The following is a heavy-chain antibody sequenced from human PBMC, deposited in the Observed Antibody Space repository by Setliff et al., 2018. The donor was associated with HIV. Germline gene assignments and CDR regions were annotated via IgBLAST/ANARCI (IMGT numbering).Heavy chain of an antibody. D-gene: IGHD3-10*01. CDR2: IYYSGTT. Sequence: KASETLSLTCTVSGGSISTGGFYWTWIRHHPGKGLEWLGCIYYSGTTYYNPSLKSRLSFSLDTSKMQFSLKLGSVTAADTAVYYCARTMLRGVLALDSWGQGTLVTVSS. V-gene: IGHV4-31*03. CDR1: GGSISTGGFY. CDR3: ARTMLRGVLALDS. J-gene: IGHJ4*02.